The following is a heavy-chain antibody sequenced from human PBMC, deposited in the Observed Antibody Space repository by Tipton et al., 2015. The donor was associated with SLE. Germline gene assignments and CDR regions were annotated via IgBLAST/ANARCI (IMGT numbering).Heavy chain of an antibody. Sequence: TLSLTCAVYGGSLSGYYFRWVPPPPGEGLGGVGETNHSGSTNYNPSLKSRVTISVDTSKNQFSLKLTPLTAADTAVYYCARGLYGDEPGYWGQGTLVTVSS. D-gene: IGHD4-17*01. CDR3: ARGLYGDEPGY. V-gene: IGHV4-34*01. J-gene: IGHJ4*02. CDR1: GGSLSGYY. CDR2: TNHSGST.